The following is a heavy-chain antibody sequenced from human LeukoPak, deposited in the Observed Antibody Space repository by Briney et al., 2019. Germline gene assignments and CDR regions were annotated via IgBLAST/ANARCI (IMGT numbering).Heavy chain of an antibody. Sequence: ASVKVSCKASGYTFTGYYMHWVRQAPGQGLEWMGWINPNSGGTNYAQNFQGRVTMTRDTSISTAYMELSRLRSDDTAVYYCATRRITMVRGVIGPNYFDYWGQGTLVTVSS. J-gene: IGHJ4*02. CDR3: ATRRITMVRGVIGPNYFDY. CDR1: GYTFTGYY. CDR2: INPNSGGT. V-gene: IGHV1-2*02. D-gene: IGHD3-10*01.